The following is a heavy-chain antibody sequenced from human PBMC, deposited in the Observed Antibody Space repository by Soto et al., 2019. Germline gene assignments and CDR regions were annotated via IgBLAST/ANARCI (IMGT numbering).Heavy chain of an antibody. CDR2: ISYDGSNK. CDR3: ASDPSPVSIEVCFDY. J-gene: IGHJ4*02. D-gene: IGHD4-4*01. Sequence: QVQLVESGGGVVQPGRSLRLSCAASGFTFSSYAMHWVRQAPGKGLEWVAVISYDGSNKYYADSVKGRFTISRDNSKNTLYLQMNSLRAEDTAVYYCASDPSPVSIEVCFDYWGQGTLVTVSS. V-gene: IGHV3-30-3*01. CDR1: GFTFSSYA.